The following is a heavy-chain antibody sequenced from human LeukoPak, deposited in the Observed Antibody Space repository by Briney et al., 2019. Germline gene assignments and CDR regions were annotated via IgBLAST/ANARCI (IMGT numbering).Heavy chain of an antibody. CDR1: GYTFTGYY. D-gene: IGHD6-13*01. CDR3: ARDSSSWKTYNWFDP. V-gene: IGHV1-2*02. J-gene: IGHJ5*02. CDR2: INPNSGGT. Sequence: ASVKVSCKASGYTFTGYYMHWVRQAPGQGLEWMGWINPNSGGTNYAQKFQGRVTMTRDTSISTAYMELSRLRSDDTAVYYCARDSSSWKTYNWFDPWGQGTLVTVSS.